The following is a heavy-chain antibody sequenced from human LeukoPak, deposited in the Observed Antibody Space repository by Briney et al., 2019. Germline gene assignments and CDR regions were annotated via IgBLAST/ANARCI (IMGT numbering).Heavy chain of an antibody. CDR3: AKAGEQLGSSCSSTSCFPFWFDP. V-gene: IGHV3-30-3*01. CDR2: ISYDGSNK. J-gene: IGHJ5*02. D-gene: IGHD2-2*01. CDR1: GFTFSSYA. Sequence: PGGSLRLSCAASGFTFSSYAMHWVRQAPGKGLEWVAVISYDGSNKYYADSVKGRFTISRDNSKNTMYLQMNSLRGEDTAVYYCAKAGEQLGSSCSSTSCFPFWFDPWGQGTLVTVSS.